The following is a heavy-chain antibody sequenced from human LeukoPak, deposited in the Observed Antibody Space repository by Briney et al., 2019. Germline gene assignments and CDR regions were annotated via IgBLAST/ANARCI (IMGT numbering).Heavy chain of an antibody. Sequence: VASVKVSCKASGYTFTSYYMHWVRQAPGQGLEWMGIINPSGGSTSYAQKFQGRVTMTRDTSTSTVYMELSSLRSKDTAVYYCAVVVITHYYFDYWGQGTLVTVSS. D-gene: IGHD3-22*01. CDR2: INPSGGST. V-gene: IGHV1-46*01. J-gene: IGHJ4*02. CDR1: GYTFTSYY. CDR3: AVVVITHYYFDY.